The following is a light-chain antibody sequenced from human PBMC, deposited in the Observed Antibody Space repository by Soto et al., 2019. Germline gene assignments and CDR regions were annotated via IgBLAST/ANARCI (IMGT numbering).Light chain of an antibody. CDR2: GNT. J-gene: IGLJ2*01. V-gene: IGLV1-40*01. CDR1: SSNIGAGYD. CDR3: QSYDSGLTGSV. Sequence: QSVLTQSPSVSGAPGQRVTISCTGSSSNIGAGYDVNWYQHLPGTAPKLLIYGNTNRPSGVPDRFSGSKSSTSASLAITGLQADDEAVYYCQSYDSGLTGSVFGGGTKLPVL.